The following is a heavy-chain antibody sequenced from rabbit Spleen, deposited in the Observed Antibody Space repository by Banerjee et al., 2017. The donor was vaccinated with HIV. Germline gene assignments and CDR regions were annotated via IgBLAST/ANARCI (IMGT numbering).Heavy chain of an antibody. CDR2: IAGGSSGFT. Sequence: QEQLVESGGGLVQPGGSLRLSCTASGFTLSSYYMNWVRQAPGKGLEWIACIAGGSSGFTYSATWAKGRFTCSKTSSTTVTLQMTSLTVADTATYFCARDTGSSFSSYGMDLWGPGTLVTVS. CDR1: GFTLSSYYM. J-gene: IGHJ6*01. D-gene: IGHD8-1*01. CDR3: ARDTGSSFSSYGMDL. V-gene: IGHV1S45*01.